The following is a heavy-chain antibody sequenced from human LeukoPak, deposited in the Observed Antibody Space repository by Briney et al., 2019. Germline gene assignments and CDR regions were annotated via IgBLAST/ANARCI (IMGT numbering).Heavy chain of an antibody. D-gene: IGHD3-16*02. J-gene: IGHJ4*02. CDR1: GYTFKNYG. V-gene: IGHV1-18*04. Sequence: ASVKVSCKASGYTFKNYGISWVRQAPGQGLEWMGWISTYNGDTKHAQKVQGRLTPTADASTSTAYMELRGLRSDDTAVYYCARDRRGAILDYWGQGTLVTVSS. CDR2: ISTYNGDT. CDR3: ARDRRGAILDY.